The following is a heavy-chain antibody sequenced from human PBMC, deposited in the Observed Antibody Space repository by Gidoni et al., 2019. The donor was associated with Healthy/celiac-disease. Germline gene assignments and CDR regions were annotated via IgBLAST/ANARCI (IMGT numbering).Heavy chain of an antibody. V-gene: IGHV3-23*01. Sequence: EVQLLESGGGLVQPGGSLRLSCVAPGFTFSSYAIIWVRQAPGKGLGWVSAISGSGGSTYYADSVKGRFTISRDNSKNTLYLQMNSLRAEDTAVYYCAKGYCSSTSCPLGGLGYYYYMDVWGKGTTVTVSS. CDR2: ISGSGGST. J-gene: IGHJ6*03. CDR1: GFTFSSYA. D-gene: IGHD2-2*01. CDR3: AKGYCSSTSCPLGGLGYYYYMDV.